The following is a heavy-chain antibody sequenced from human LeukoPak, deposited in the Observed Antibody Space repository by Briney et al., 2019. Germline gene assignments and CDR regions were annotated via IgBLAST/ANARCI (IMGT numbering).Heavy chain of an antibody. V-gene: IGHV4-31*03. Sequence: KPSETLSLTCTVSGGSISSSSYYWGWIRQHPGKGLQWIGYIYYSGSTYYNPSLKSRVTVSVDTSKNQFSLKVSSVTAADTAVYYCARAPPRDYGRSNWYFGLWGRGTLVTVSS. J-gene: IGHJ2*01. CDR3: ARAPPRDYGRSNWYFGL. CDR2: IYYSGST. CDR1: GGSISSSSYY. D-gene: IGHD4-17*01.